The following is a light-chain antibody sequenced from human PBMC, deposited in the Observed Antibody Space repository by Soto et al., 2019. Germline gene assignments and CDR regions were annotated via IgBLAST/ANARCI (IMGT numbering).Light chain of an antibody. Sequence: EIVLTQSPGTLSLSPGERATLSCRASQSVSTNFLAWHQQKPGQAPRLLIYGASSRATGIPDRFSGSGSGTDFTLTISRLETEDFAVYYCQQYGSSPLTFGGGTKVDIK. CDR3: QQYGSSPLT. CDR1: QSVSTNF. J-gene: IGKJ4*01. CDR2: GAS. V-gene: IGKV3-20*01.